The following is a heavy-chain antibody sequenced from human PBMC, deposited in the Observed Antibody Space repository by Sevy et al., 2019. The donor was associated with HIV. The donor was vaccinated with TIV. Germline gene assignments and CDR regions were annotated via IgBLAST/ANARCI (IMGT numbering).Heavy chain of an antibody. J-gene: IGHJ3*02. Sequence: ASVKVSCKSTGYIFSDYNMHWVRQAPGQGLEWMALINPKSGDTNYAQRFRGRVSMTRDTSMSTASMQLSGLTSDDTAVYYWVGESITVPKTLLSCDIWGQGTMVTVSS. CDR3: VGESITVPKTLLSCDI. V-gene: IGHV1-2*06. D-gene: IGHD1-20*01. CDR1: GYIFSDYN. CDR2: INPKSGDT.